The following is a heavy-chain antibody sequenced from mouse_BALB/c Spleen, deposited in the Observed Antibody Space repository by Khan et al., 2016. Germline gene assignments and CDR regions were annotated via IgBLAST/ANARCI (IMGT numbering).Heavy chain of an antibody. D-gene: IGHD2-1*01. CDR2: IDPYNGVS. Sequence: LQQPGPELVKPGASVKVSCKGSGYAFTTYNMYWVKQSHGKSLEWIGYIDPYNGVSSYNQKFKDKATLTVDESSSTAYMHLHSLTSEDSAVYYCARWDGNYVPFAYWGQGTLVTVSA. V-gene: IGHV1S135*01. CDR3: ARWDGNYVPFAY. J-gene: IGHJ3*01. CDR1: GYAFTTYN.